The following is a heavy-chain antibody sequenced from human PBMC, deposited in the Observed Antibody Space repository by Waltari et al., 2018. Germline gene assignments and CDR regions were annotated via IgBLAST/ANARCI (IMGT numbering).Heavy chain of an antibody. J-gene: IGHJ4*02. D-gene: IGHD3-10*01. Sequence: QVQLQESGPGLVKPSETLSPTCSVSGGSIPAYFWNWIRQPPGKGLEWIVYIHHSGNTKCNPSLKSRLTMSADTSKSQFSLRLTSVTAADTAVYFCARWDSPGRYFGDWGQGAPVTVSS. CDR3: ARWDSPGRYFGD. V-gene: IGHV4-59*08. CDR2: IHHSGNT. CDR1: GGSIPAYF.